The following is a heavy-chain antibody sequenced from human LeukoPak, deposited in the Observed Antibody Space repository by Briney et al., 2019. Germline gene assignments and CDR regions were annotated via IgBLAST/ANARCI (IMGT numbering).Heavy chain of an antibody. D-gene: IGHD3-3*01. CDR3: AHRFLEWLPDY. V-gene: IGHV4-34*01. J-gene: IGHJ4*02. Sequence: SETLSLTCAVYGGSFSGYYWSWIRQPPGKGLEWIGEINHSGSTNYNPSLKSRVTISVDTSKNQFSLKLSSKTAADTAVYYCAHRFLEWLPDYWGQGTLVTVSS. CDR2: INHSGST. CDR1: GGSFSGYY.